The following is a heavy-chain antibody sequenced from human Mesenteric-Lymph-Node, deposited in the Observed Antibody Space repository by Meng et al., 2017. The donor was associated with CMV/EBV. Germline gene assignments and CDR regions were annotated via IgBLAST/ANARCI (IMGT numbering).Heavy chain of an antibody. V-gene: IGHV3-7*01. CDR2: IKQDGSEK. D-gene: IGHD3-3*01. Sequence: GESLKISCAASGFTFSDHYMDWVRQAPGKGLEWVANIKQDGSEKYYVDSVKGRFTISRDNAKNSLYLQMNSLRAEDTAVYYCARDLRDYDFWSGYYRSAYYYYGMDAWGQGTTVTVSS. CDR1: GFTFSDHY. CDR3: ARDLRDYDFWSGYYRSAYYYYGMDA. J-gene: IGHJ6*02.